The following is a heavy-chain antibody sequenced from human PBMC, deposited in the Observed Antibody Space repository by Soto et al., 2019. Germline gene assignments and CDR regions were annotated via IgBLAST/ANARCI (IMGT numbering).Heavy chain of an antibody. D-gene: IGHD3-3*01. V-gene: IGHV1-18*01. CDR3: ARDENAGRFLEWLPHHWFDP. Sequence: ASVKVSCKASGGTFSSYAINWVRQAPGQGLEWMGGIIPIFGNTNYAQMLQGRVTMTTDTSTSTADMELMSLRSDDTAVYYCARDENAGRFLEWLPHHWFDPWGQGNLVTVSS. CDR2: IIPIFGNT. CDR1: GGTFSSYA. J-gene: IGHJ5*02.